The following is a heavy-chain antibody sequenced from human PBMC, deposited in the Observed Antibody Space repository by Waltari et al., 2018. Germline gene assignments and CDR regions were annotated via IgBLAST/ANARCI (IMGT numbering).Heavy chain of an antibody. CDR3: ARDLFPNFWSGYGFDI. CDR2: INPKSGAT. V-gene: IGHV1-2*02. J-gene: IGHJ3*02. Sequence: QVHLVQSGAEVKKPGASVRVSCKTSGYTFSDYSISWWRQAPGQGLEWMGWINPKSGATNPAQKFQGRVTLTRDTSTSTVYMELRGLTSDDTAIYYCARDLFPNFWSGYGFDIWGQGTKVTVSS. D-gene: IGHD3-3*01. CDR1: GYTFSDYS.